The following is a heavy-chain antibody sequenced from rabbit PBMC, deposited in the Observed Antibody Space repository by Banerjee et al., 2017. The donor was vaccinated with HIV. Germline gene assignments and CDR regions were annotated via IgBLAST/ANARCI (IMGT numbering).Heavy chain of an antibody. V-gene: IGHV1S40*01. CDR2: IYAGGSGST. D-gene: IGHD2-1*01. CDR1: GFSFSSSYW. J-gene: IGHJ2*01. CDR3: ARGYNYDDSGNWDGFDP. Sequence: QSLEESGGDLVKPGASLTLTCTASGFSFSSSYWICWVRQAPGKGLEWIACIYAGGSGSTYYASWAKGRFTISKTSSTTGTLQITSLTAADTATYCCARGYNYDDSGNWDGFDPWGQGTLVTVS.